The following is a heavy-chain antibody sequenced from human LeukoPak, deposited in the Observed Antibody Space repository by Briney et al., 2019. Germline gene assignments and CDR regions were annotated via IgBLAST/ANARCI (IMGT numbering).Heavy chain of an antibody. CDR1: GFTFSDSA. V-gene: IGHV3-73*01. Sequence: GGSLRLSCAASGFTFSDSAMHWVRQASGKGLEWVGRIRNKANNYATTYAASVKGRFAISRDDSKNTAYLQMNSLKTEDTALYYCTRLDYGGNSGLNYWGQGTLVTVSS. CDR3: TRLDYGGNSGLNY. D-gene: IGHD4-23*01. J-gene: IGHJ4*02. CDR2: IRNKANNYAT.